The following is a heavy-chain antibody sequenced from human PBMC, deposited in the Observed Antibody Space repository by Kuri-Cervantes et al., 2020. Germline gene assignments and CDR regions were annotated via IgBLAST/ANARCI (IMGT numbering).Heavy chain of an antibody. Sequence: GGSLRLSCAASGFTLSSYDMHWVRQATGKGLEWVSAIGTAGDTHYPGSVKGRFTISRDNSKNTLYLQMNSLRAEDTAVYYCASMIASDSSGYGVDYWGQGTLVTVSS. CDR3: ASMIASDSSGYGVDY. CDR1: GFTLSSYD. V-gene: IGHV3-13*01. J-gene: IGHJ4*02. CDR2: IGTAGDT. D-gene: IGHD3-22*01.